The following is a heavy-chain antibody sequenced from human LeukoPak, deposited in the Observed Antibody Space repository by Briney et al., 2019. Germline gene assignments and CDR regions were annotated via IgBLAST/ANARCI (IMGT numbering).Heavy chain of an antibody. D-gene: IGHD3-10*01. Sequence: GGSLRLSCAASGFTFSSYGMHWVRQAPGKGLEWVALIWYDGSNKYYADSVKGRLTISRDNSKNTLYLQMNSLRAEDTAVYYCARDSYYGSGGLFDSWGQGTLVTVSS. V-gene: IGHV3-33*01. J-gene: IGHJ5*01. CDR3: ARDSYYGSGGLFDS. CDR1: GFTFSSYG. CDR2: IWYDGSNK.